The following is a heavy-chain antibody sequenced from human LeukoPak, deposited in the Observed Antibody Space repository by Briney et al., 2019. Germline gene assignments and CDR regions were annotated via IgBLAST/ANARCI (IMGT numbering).Heavy chain of an antibody. CDR2: IYAIGTT. D-gene: IGHD5-24*01. Sequence: GSLRLSCTASGFTVSSNYMSWVRQAPGKGLEWVSLIYAIGTTYYADSVKGRFTISRDNSKNTVYLQMNSLRAEDTAVYYCARGSATATIQLDNWGQGTLVTVSS. J-gene: IGHJ4*02. V-gene: IGHV3-66*01. CDR3: ARGSATATIQLDN. CDR1: GFTVSSNY.